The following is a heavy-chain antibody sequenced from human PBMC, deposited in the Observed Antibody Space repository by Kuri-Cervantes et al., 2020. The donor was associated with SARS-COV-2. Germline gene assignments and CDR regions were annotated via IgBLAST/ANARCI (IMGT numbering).Heavy chain of an antibody. CDR3: ARRINYWWFDP. V-gene: IGHV4-59*12. CDR2: TYHSGST. D-gene: IGHD4-11*01. J-gene: IGHJ5*02. CDR1: GGSISSYY. Sequence: SETLSLTCTVSGGSISSYYWSWIRQPPGKGLEWIGYTYHSGSTYYNPSLKSRVTISVDRSKNQFSLKLSSVTAADTAVYYCARRINYWWFDPWGQGTLVTVSS.